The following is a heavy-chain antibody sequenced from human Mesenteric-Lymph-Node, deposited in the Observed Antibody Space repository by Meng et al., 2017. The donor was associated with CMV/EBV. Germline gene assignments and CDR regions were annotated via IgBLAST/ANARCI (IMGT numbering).Heavy chain of an antibody. J-gene: IGHJ6*02. V-gene: IGHV3-20*04. D-gene: IGHD4-17*01. Sequence: GESLKISCVASGFRFDDHGMSWVRQVPGKGLEWVSGINWNGGRTVYADSVKGRFTISRDNAKNSLYLQMNSLRAEDTAVYYCARYPTTGHYYHMDVWGQGTTVTVSS. CDR2: INWNGGRT. CDR1: GFRFDDHG. CDR3: ARYPTTGHYYHMDV.